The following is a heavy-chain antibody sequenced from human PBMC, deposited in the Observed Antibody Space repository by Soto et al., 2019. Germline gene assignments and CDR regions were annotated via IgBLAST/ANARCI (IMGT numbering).Heavy chain of an antibody. CDR2: ISGSGSAK. CDR3: ARDSPEHY. D-gene: IGHD2-21*01. J-gene: IGHJ4*02. Sequence: PGGSLRLSCAASGFTFNDYYMTWIRQAPGKGLEWLSYISGSGSAKYYADSVKGRFTISRDNAKNLLYLQMDSLRADDTAVYYCARDSPEHYWGQGTLVTVSS. V-gene: IGHV3-11*01. CDR1: GFTFNDYY.